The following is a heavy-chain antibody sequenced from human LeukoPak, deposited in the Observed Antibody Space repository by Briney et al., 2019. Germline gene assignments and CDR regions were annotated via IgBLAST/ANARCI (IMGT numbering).Heavy chain of an antibody. Sequence: GESLRISCKGSGYSFTSYWISWVRQMPGKGLEWMGRIDPSVSYTNYSPSFQGHVTISADKSISTAYLQWSSLKASGTAMYYCARVRRYGSGSSWFDPWGQGTLVTASS. CDR3: ARVRRYGSGSSWFDP. CDR2: IDPSVSYT. D-gene: IGHD3-10*01. J-gene: IGHJ5*02. V-gene: IGHV5-10-1*01. CDR1: GYSFTSYW.